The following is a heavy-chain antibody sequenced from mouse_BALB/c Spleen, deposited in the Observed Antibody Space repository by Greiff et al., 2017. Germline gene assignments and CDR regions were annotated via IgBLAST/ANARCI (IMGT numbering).Heavy chain of an antibody. Sequence: EVKLMESGGGLVKPGGSLKLSCAASGFTFSDYYMYWVRQTPEKRLEWVATISDGGSYTYYPDSVKGRFTISRDNAKNNLYLQMSSLKSEDTAMYYCARDDYDGAGFAYWGQGTLVTVSA. D-gene: IGHD2-4*01. V-gene: IGHV5-4*02. CDR1: GFTFSDYY. J-gene: IGHJ3*01. CDR2: ISDGGSYT. CDR3: ARDDYDGAGFAY.